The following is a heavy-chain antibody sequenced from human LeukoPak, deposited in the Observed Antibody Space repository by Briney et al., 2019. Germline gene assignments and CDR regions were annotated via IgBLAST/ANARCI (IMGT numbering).Heavy chain of an antibody. CDR3: ARDKSLHLVGGDWFDP. D-gene: IGHD3-3*01. CDR2: IYYSGST. J-gene: IGHJ5*02. Sequence: PSDTLSLTCAVSGYSISSSNWWGWIRQPPGKGLEWIGYIYYSGSTNYNPSLKSRVTMSVDTSKNQFSLKLSSVTAADTAVYYCARDKSLHLVGGDWFDPWGQGTLVTVSS. V-gene: IGHV4-28*03. CDR1: GYSISSSNW.